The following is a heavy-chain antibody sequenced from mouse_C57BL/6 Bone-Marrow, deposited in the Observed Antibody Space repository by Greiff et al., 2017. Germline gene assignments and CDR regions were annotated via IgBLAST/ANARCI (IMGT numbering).Heavy chain of an antibody. Sequence: QVQLQQPGAELVRPGSSVQLSCKASGYTFTSYWMHWVKQRPIQGLEWIGNIDPSDSETHYNQKFKDKATLTVDKSSSTAYMQLSSLTSEDSAVYYCAILYEYDSFDYWGQGTTRTVSS. V-gene: IGHV1-52*01. J-gene: IGHJ2*01. CDR1: GYTFTSYW. CDR3: AILYEYDSFDY. CDR2: IDPSDSET. D-gene: IGHD2-4*01.